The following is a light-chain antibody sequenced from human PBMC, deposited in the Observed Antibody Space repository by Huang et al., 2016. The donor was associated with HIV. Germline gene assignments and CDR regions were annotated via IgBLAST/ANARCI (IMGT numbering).Light chain of an antibody. Sequence: EIVLTQSPATLSLSPGERATRSCRASQSVGGYLAWYQQNPGHAPRLLSYDTPTRATGIPARVSGSGSETDFTLTISSLEPEDFAVYYCQQPGSFGQGTKVDIK. CDR3: QQPGS. V-gene: IGKV3-11*01. J-gene: IGKJ2*01. CDR1: QSVGGY. CDR2: DTP.